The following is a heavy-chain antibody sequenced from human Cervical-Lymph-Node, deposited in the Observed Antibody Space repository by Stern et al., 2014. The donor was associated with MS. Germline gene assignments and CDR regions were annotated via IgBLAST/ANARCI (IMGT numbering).Heavy chain of an antibody. CDR3: ARATYYYGSSGYNLYFFDY. J-gene: IGHJ4*02. CDR2: IVAYDGYT. D-gene: IGHD3-22*01. V-gene: IGHV1-18*01. CDR1: GFTFTNYA. Sequence: VQLVQSGGEVTKPGASVKVSCKASGFTFTNYAVSWVRQAPGQGLEWMGWIVAYDGYTNYAQQLQGRVTMTTDTSTNTAYMDLRSLRSDDTAVYYCARATYYYGSSGYNLYFFDYWGQGTLVTVSS.